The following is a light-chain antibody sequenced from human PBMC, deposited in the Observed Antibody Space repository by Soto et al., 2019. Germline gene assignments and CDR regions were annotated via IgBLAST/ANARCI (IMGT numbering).Light chain of an antibody. J-gene: IGKJ2*01. CDR3: QQFGNSLYT. V-gene: IGKV3-20*01. CDR1: QSVGSIY. CDR2: GAS. Sequence: EVVLTQSPGTLSLSPGERATLSCRASQSVGSIYLAWYQQKLGQAPRLLIYGASNRATGIPDRFSGSWSGTDFTLTISRLEPEDFAVYYCQQFGNSLYTFGQGTKLEIK.